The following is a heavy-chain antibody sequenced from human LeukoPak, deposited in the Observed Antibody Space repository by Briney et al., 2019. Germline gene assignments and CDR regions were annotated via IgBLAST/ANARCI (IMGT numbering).Heavy chain of an antibody. Sequence: GGSLRLSCAASGFTFSSYWMSWVRQAPGKGLEWVANIKQDGSEKYYVDSVKGRFTISRDNAKNSLYLQMNSLRAEDTAVYYCARTYLPPIAAAEDAFDIWGQGTMVTVSS. CDR2: IKQDGSEK. CDR1: GFTFSSYW. V-gene: IGHV3-7*01. D-gene: IGHD6-13*01. J-gene: IGHJ3*02. CDR3: ARTYLPPIAAAEDAFDI.